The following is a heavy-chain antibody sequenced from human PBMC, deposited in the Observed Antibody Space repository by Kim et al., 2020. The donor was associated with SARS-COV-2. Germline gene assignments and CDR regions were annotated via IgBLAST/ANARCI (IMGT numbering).Heavy chain of an antibody. D-gene: IGHD6-13*01. CDR3: AKPRQYSSSWYDY. CDR1: GFTFSSYG. Sequence: GGSLRLSCAASGFTFSSYGMHWVRQAPGKGLEWVAVISYDGSNKYYADSVKGRFTISRDNSKNTLYLQMNSLRAEDTAVYYCAKPRQYSSSWYDYWGQGT. CDR2: ISYDGSNK. V-gene: IGHV3-30*18. J-gene: IGHJ4*02.